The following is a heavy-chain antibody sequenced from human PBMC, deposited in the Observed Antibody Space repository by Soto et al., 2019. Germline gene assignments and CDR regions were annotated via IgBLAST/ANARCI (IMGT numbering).Heavy chain of an antibody. CDR2: ISSTGDTT. Sequence: GGSLRLSCAAPGVTFSTYSFNWVRQAPGKGLEWVSYISSTGDTTHYADSVKGRFTISRDNAKNSLYLQMNSLRDEDTAVYYCARAGSVTIFGVVILWGLGTLVTVSS. CDR1: GVTFSTYS. V-gene: IGHV3-48*02. D-gene: IGHD3-3*01. J-gene: IGHJ4*02. CDR3: ARAGSVTIFGVVIL.